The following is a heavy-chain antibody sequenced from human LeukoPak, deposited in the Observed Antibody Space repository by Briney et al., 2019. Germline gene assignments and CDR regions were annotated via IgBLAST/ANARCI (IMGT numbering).Heavy chain of an antibody. CDR3: ARDRRYAFFRGYIRGFDY. CDR1: GFTFSDYY. J-gene: IGHJ4*02. CDR2: IKQGGSDK. D-gene: IGHD3-3*01. V-gene: IGHV3-7*01. Sequence: GGSLRLSCAASGFTFSDYYMSWIRQAPGKGLEWVSNIKQGGSDKYYVDSVKGRFTISRDNAKNSLYLQINSPRAEDTAVYYSARDRRYAFFRGYIRGFDYWGQGTLVTVSS.